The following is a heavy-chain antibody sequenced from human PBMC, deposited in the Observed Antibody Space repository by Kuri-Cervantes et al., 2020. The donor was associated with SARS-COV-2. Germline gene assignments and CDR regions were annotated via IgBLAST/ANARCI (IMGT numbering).Heavy chain of an antibody. CDR2: INPNSGGT. V-gene: IGHV1-2*06. J-gene: IGHJ3*02. CDR3: AQLQFGDHYDSSGYPDAFDI. CDR1: GYTFTGYY. Sequence: ASVKVSCKASGYTFTGYYMHWVRQAPGQGLEWMGRINPNSGGTNYAQKFQGRVTMTRDTSISTAYMELSRLRSDDTAVYYCAQLQFGDHYDSSGYPDAFDIWGQGTMVTVSS. D-gene: IGHD3-22*01.